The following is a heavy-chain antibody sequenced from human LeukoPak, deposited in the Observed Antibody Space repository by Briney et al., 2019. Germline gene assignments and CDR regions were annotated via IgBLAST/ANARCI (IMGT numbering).Heavy chain of an antibody. V-gene: IGHV4-34*01. CDR1: GGTFTSYY. D-gene: IGHD6-13*01. CDR2: INHSGST. J-gene: IGHJ3*02. CDR3: ARGPGSWSYYNMPRGLGTAIDI. Sequence: SETLSLTCAASGGTFTSYYWSWVRQPPGKGLEWIGEINHSGSTNYNPSLKSRVTISVDTSKSQFSLKLSTVTAAQTAVYYCARGPGSWSYYNMPRGLGTAIDIWGQGTMVTVSS.